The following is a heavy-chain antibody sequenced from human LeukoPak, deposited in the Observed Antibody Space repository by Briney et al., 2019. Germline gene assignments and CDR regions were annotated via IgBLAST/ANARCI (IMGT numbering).Heavy chain of an antibody. V-gene: IGHV2-5*02. CDR2: IYWDNDK. CDR3: AQAYCGGDCRLSYSYGVDV. Sequence: SGPTLVNPTQTLTLTCTFSGFSLSTRGVGVGWIRQPPGKALEWLALIYWDNDKRYSPSLKTRLTVTKDTSKNQVVLTMTNMDPVDTATYYCAQAYCGGDCRLSYSYGVDVWGQGTTVTVSS. J-gene: IGHJ6*02. D-gene: IGHD2-21*02. CDR1: GFSLSTRGVG.